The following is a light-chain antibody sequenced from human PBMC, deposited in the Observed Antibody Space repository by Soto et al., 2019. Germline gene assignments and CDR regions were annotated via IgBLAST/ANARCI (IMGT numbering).Light chain of an antibody. CDR1: SSDVGGYNY. CDR3: SSYTSSSPYV. J-gene: IGLJ1*01. CDR2: DVS. Sequence: QSALTQPASVSGSPGQSITISCTGTSSDVGGYNYVSWYQQHPGKAPKLMIYDVSNRPTGVSNRFSGSKSGNTASLTISGLQAEDDADYYCSSYTSSSPYVFGTRTKLTVL. V-gene: IGLV2-14*01.